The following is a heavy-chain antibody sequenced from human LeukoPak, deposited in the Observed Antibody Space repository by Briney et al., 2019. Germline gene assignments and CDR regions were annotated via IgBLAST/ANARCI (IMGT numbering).Heavy chain of an antibody. CDR1: GFTFSSYA. CDR3: ARGPLPDY. J-gene: IGHJ4*02. V-gene: IGHV3-53*01. Sequence: KTGGSLRLSCAASGFTFSSYAMSWVRLAPGIGLEWVSVIYSDGSTYYADSVKGRFTISRDNSKNTLYLQMNSLRAEDTAVYYCARGPLPDYWGQGTLVTVSS. CDR2: IYSDGST.